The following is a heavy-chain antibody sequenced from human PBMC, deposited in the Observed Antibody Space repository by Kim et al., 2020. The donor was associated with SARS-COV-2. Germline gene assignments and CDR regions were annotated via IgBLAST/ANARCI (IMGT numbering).Heavy chain of an antibody. V-gene: IGHV3-30*18. CDR2: ISYDGSNK. Sequence: GGSLRLSCAASGFTFSSYGMHWVRQAPGKGLEWVAVISYDGSNKYYADSVKGRFTISRDNSKNTLYLQMNSLRAEDTAVYYCAKDAIRTIPSFHFWYYF. D-gene: IGHD3-3*02. J-gene: IGHJ4*01. CDR3: AKDAIRTIPSFHFWYYF. CDR1: GFTFSSYG.